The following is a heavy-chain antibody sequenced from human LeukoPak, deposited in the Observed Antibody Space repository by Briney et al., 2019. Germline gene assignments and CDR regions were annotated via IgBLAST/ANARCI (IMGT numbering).Heavy chain of an antibody. Sequence: GGSLRLSCAASGFSFSSYWMSWVRQAPGKGLEWVANIKQDGSLENYGDSVKGRFTISRDNAKNSLYLHMNSLRAEDTAVYYCARGARGYTCGLFDNSGHESLVTVSS. CDR2: IKQDGSLE. CDR3: ARGARGYTCGLFDN. D-gene: IGHD5-12*01. V-gene: IGHV3-7*01. J-gene: IGHJ4*03. CDR1: GFSFSSYW.